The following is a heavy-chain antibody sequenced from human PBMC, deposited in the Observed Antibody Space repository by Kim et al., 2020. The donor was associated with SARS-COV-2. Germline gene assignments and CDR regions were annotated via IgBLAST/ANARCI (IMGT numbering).Heavy chain of an antibody. CDR1: GYTFTGYY. V-gene: IGHV1-2*06. CDR2: INPNSGGT. Sequence: ASVKVSCKASGYTFTGYYMHWVRQAPGQGLEWMGRINPNSGGTNYAQKFQGRVTMTRDTSISTAYMELSRLRSDDTAVYYCARDTNSITMIVVADPVWFDPWGQGTLVTVSS. J-gene: IGHJ5*02. D-gene: IGHD3-22*01. CDR3: ARDTNSITMIVVADPVWFDP.